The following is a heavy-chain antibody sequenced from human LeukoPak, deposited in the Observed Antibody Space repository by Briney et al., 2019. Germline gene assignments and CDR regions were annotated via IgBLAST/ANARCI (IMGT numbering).Heavy chain of an antibody. CDR2: FYYTGTT. J-gene: IGHJ4*02. V-gene: IGHV4-39*07. D-gene: IGHD2-21*02. CDR1: GGSLISGDYY. Sequence: SETLSLTCVVSGGSLISGDYYWGWIRQPPGKGLEWIGLFYYTGTTYYNPSLKSRVTMSVDTSKNQFSLKLNSVTAADTAVYFCARFAYCGSGCWYYFDYWGQGALVTVSS. CDR3: ARFAYCGSGCWYYFDY.